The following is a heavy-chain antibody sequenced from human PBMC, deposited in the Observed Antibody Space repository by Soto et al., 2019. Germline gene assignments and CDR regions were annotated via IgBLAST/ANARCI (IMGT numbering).Heavy chain of an antibody. V-gene: IGHV3-23*01. Sequence: GGSLRLSCTASGFTFSSFGMTWVRQAPGKGLEWVSTVNDGGDSTHYADSVKGRFSIFRDNSKNTVYLQMNSLRAEDSAIYYCVKDVGYGFILYDFWGQGTLVTVSS. CDR1: GFTFSSFG. J-gene: IGHJ4*02. CDR2: VNDGGDST. D-gene: IGHD3-16*01. CDR3: VKDVGYGFILYDF.